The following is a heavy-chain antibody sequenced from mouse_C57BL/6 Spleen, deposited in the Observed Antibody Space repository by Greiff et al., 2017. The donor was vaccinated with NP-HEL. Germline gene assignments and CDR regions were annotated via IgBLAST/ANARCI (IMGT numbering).Heavy chain of an antibody. Sequence: VESGGGLVKPGGSLKLSCAASGFTFSSYAMSWVRQTPEKRLEWVATISDGGSYTYYPDNVKGRFTISRDNAKNNLYLQMSHLKSEDTAMYYCARDDYYGSSHFDYWGQGTTLTVSS. CDR1: GFTFSSYA. CDR3: ARDDYYGSSHFDY. CDR2: ISDGGSYT. J-gene: IGHJ2*01. D-gene: IGHD1-1*01. V-gene: IGHV5-4*01.